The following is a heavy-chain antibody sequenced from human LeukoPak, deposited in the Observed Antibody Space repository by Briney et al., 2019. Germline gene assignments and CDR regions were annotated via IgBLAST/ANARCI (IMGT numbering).Heavy chain of an antibody. CDR1: GFTFDDYA. CDR3: AKAFSSWYADYFDY. J-gene: IGHJ4*02. Sequence: PGGSLRLSCAASGFTFDDYAMHWVRQAPGKGLEWVSGISWNSGSIGYAESVKGRFTISRDNAKNSLYLQMNSLRAEDTALYYCAKAFSSWYADYFDYWGQGTLVAVSS. CDR2: ISWNSGSI. D-gene: IGHD6-13*01. V-gene: IGHV3-9*01.